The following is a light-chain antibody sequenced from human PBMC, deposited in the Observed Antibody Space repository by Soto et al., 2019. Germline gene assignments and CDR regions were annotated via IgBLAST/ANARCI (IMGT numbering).Light chain of an antibody. Sequence: QSVLTQPASVSGSPGQSITISCPGTSSDVGGYNYVSWYQQHPGKGPKLMIYDVSNRPSGVSNTFSGSKSGNTASLTISGLQAEDEADYYCSSYTSSSTLYVFGTGTEVTVL. V-gene: IGLV2-14*01. CDR3: SSYTSSSTLYV. CDR2: DVS. J-gene: IGLJ1*01. CDR1: SSDVGGYNY.